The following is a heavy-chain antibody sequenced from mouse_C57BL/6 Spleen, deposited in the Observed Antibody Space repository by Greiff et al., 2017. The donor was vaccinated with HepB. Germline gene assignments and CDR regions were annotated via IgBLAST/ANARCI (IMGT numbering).Heavy chain of an antibody. CDR2: ISSGSSTI. V-gene: IGHV5-17*01. Sequence: EVQLVESGGGLVKPGGSLKLSCAASGFTFSDYGMHWVRQAPEKGLEWVAYISSGSSTIYYADTVKGRFTISRDNAKNTLFLQMTSLRSEDTAMYYCARKDYGSRRGFAYWGQGTLVTVSA. D-gene: IGHD1-1*01. CDR1: GFTFSDYG. CDR3: ARKDYGSRRGFAY. J-gene: IGHJ3*01.